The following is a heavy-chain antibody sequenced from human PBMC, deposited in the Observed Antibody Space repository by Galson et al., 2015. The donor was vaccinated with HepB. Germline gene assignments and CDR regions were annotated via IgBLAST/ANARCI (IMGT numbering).Heavy chain of an antibody. CDR1: GFSLSNYV. CDR2: ISSDGKAK. J-gene: IGHJ3*01. CDR3: TREEGISDASAFDL. V-gene: IGHV3-30*04. D-gene: IGHD3-3*02. Sequence: SLRLSCAASGFSLSNYVMHWVRQAPGKGLEWVAVISSDGKAKFYADSVKDRFTISRDTSKNTLDLQMNSLRAEDTAVYYCTREEGISDASAFDLWGQGTMVTVSS.